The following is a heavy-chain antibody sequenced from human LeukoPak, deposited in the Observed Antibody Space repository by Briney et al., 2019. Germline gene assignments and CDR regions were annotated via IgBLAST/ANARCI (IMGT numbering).Heavy chain of an antibody. CDR2: IYYSGST. CDR3: ARLRIAVGGFDY. CDR1: GGSISSYS. D-gene: IGHD6-19*01. J-gene: IGHJ4*02. V-gene: IGHV4-59*08. Sequence: SETLSLTCTVSGGSISSYSWSWIRQPPGKGLEWIGYIYYSGSTNYNPSLKSRVTISVDTSKNQFSLKLSSVTAADTAVYYCARLRIAVGGFDYWGQGTLLTVSS.